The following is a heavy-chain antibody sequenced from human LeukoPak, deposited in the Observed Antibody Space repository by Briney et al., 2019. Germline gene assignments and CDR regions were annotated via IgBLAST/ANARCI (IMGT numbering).Heavy chain of an antibody. V-gene: IGHV4-34*01. CDR1: GGSFSGYY. CDR3: ARGTTVTTRGAFDI. Sequence: SETLSLTCAVYGGSFSGYYWSWIRQPPGKGPEWIGEINHSGSTNYNPSLKSRVTISVDTSKNQFSLKLSSVTAADTAVYYCARGTTVTTRGAFDIWGQGTMVTVSS. CDR2: INHSGST. J-gene: IGHJ3*02. D-gene: IGHD4-17*01.